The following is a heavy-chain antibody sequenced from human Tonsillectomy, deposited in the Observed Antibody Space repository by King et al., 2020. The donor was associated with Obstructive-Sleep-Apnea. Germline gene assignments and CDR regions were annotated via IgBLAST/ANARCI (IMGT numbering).Heavy chain of an antibody. V-gene: IGHV5-51*01. Sequence: QLLQSGAEVKKPGESLKISCAASGYDFTAYWIGWVRQMPGKGLEWMGIIYPYDSVTKYNPSFQGQVTISADKSITPAYLQLSSLKASDTAMYYCARGQVDYWGQGTLVTASS. CDR3: ARGQVDY. J-gene: IGHJ4*02. CDR2: IYPYDSVT. CDR1: GYDFTAYW.